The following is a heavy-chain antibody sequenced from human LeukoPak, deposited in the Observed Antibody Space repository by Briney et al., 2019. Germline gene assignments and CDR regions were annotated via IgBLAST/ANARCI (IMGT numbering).Heavy chain of an antibody. CDR3: ARRAKSRAFDI. CDR1: GGSISSYY. Sequence: TSETLSLTCTVSGGSISSYYWAWIRQPPGKGLEWIGSLYYGGNTYYNPSLNGRLTIYVDTSKNQLSLTLRSVTAADAALYFCARRAKSRAFDIWGQGTMVTVSS. J-gene: IGHJ3*02. V-gene: IGHV4-39*01. CDR2: LYYGGNT. D-gene: IGHD3-10*01.